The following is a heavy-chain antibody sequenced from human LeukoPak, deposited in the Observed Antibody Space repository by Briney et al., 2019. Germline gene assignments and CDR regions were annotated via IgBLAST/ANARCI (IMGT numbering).Heavy chain of an antibody. J-gene: IGHJ4*02. Sequence: SETLSLTCAVYGGSFSGYYWSWIRQPPGKGLEWIGEINHSGSTNYNPSLKSRVTISVDTSKNQFSLNLSSVTAADTAVYYCATTGGYGDYLGYWGQGTLVTVSS. CDR3: ATTGGYGDYLGY. D-gene: IGHD4-17*01. CDR1: GGSFSGYY. CDR2: INHSGST. V-gene: IGHV4-34*01.